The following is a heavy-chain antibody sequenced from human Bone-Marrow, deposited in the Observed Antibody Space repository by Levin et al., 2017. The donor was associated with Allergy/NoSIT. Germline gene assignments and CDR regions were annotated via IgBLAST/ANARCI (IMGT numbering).Heavy chain of an antibody. Sequence: RGESLKISCKGSGYSFTSYWIGWVRQMPGKGLEWMGIIYPGDSDTRYSPSFQGQVTISADKSISTAYLQWSSLKASDTAMYYCARHAGSNSYNSPFDPWGQGTLVTVSS. CDR1: GYSFTSYW. CDR2: IYPGDSDT. V-gene: IGHV5-51*01. D-gene: IGHD2/OR15-2a*01. J-gene: IGHJ5*02. CDR3: ARHAGSNSYNSPFDP.